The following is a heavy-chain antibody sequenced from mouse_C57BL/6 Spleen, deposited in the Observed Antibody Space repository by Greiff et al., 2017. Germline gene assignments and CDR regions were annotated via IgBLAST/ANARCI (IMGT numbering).Heavy chain of an antibody. Sequence: VQLQQSGPVLVKPGASVKMSCKASGYTFTDYYMNWVKQSHGKSLEWIGVINPYNGGTSYNQKFKGKATLTVDKSSSTAYMELNSLTSEDSAVYYCARAGYDYGYAMDYWGQGTAVTVSS. J-gene: IGHJ4*01. D-gene: IGHD2-4*01. CDR1: GYTFTDYY. V-gene: IGHV1-19*01. CDR2: INPYNGGT. CDR3: ARAGYDYGYAMDY.